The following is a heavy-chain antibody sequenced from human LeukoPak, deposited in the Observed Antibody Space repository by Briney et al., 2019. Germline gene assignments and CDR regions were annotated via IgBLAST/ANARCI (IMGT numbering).Heavy chain of an antibody. J-gene: IGHJ4*02. CDR3: ARERTELRYFDWLLRVGPRYFDY. CDR1: GYTFTSYG. CDR2: ISAYNGNT. D-gene: IGHD3-9*01. Sequence: ASVKLSCKASGYTFTSYGISWVRQAPGQGLEWMGWISAYNGNTNYAQKLQGRVTMTTDTSTSTAYMELRSLRSDDTAVYYCARERTELRYFDWLLRVGPRYFDYWGQGTLVTVSS. V-gene: IGHV1-18*01.